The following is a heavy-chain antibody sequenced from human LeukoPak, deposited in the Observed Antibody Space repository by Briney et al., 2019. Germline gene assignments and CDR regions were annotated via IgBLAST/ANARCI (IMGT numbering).Heavy chain of an antibody. J-gene: IGHJ6*02. V-gene: IGHV1-69*13. CDR1: GGTFSSYA. Sequence: GASVKVSCKASGGTFSSYAISWVRQAPGQGLEWMGGIIPIFGTANYAQKFQGRVTITADESTSTAYMELSSLRSEDTAVYYCGRGNYDFAPVRLMDVWGQGTTVTVSS. D-gene: IGHD3-3*01. CDR2: IIPIFGTA. CDR3: GRGNYDFAPVRLMDV.